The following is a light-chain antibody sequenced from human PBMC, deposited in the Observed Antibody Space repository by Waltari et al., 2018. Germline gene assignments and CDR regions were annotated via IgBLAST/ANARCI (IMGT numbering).Light chain of an antibody. Sequence: EIVMTQSPATLSVSPGERATLSCRASQSINSNLAWYQQKPGQAPRLLIYGASTRATGIPARFGGSGSGTDFTLTISSLQSEDFAVYYCQQYNNWPPRTFGQGTKVEIK. CDR1: QSINSN. J-gene: IGKJ1*01. CDR3: QQYNNWPPRT. V-gene: IGKV3-15*01. CDR2: GAS.